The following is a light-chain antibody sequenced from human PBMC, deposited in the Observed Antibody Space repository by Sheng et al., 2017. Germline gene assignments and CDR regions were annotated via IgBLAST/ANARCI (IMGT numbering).Light chain of an antibody. CDR2: ANN. CDR1: SSNIGSGYD. V-gene: IGLV1-40*01. J-gene: IGLJ1*01. CDR3: QSYDRSLGGGV. Sequence: QSVLTQPPSVSGAPGQRITISCTGSSSNIGSGYDVHWYQQLPGTSPKLLIYANNNRPSGVPDRFSGSKSGTSASLAITGLQAEDEADYCQSYDRSLGGGVFGTGTKVTVL.